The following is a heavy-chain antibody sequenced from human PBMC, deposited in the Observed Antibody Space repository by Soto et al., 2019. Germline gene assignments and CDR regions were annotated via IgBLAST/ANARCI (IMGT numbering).Heavy chain of an antibody. J-gene: IGHJ4*02. CDR3: ARDYYKYYDSSGYYRSPAY. V-gene: IGHV3-30-3*01. CDR2: ISYDGSDK. CDR1: GVTFSSYA. Sequence: PGGSLRLSCAASGVTFSSYAMHWVRKAPGKGLEWVALISYDGSDKDYADSVKGRFTISRDNSRNTLFLQMNSLRAEDTAVYYCARDYYKYYDSSGYYRSPAYWGQGTLVTVSS. D-gene: IGHD3-22*01.